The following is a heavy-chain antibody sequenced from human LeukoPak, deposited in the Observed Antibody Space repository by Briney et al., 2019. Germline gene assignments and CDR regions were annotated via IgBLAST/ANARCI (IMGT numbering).Heavy chain of an antibody. V-gene: IGHV3-23*01. CDR2: ISGSGGST. CDR3: AKDKIRYQPTPTFMDV. CDR1: GFTFSSYA. J-gene: IGHJ6*02. D-gene: IGHD2-2*01. Sequence: GGSLRLSCAASGFTFSSYAMSWVRQPPGKGLEWVSAISGSGGSTYYADSVKGRFTISRDNSKNTLYLQMNSLRAEDTAVYYCAKDKIRYQPTPTFMDVWGQGTTVTVSS.